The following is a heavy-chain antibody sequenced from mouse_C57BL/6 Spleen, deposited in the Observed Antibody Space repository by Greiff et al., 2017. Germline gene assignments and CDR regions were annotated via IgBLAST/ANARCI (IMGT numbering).Heavy chain of an antibody. CDR3: AKNSIITTVPATGAMDY. Sequence: QVQLQQSGPGLVQPSQSVSITCTVSGFSLTSYGVHWVRQSPGKGLEWLGVIWRGGSTDYNAAFMSRLSITKDNSKSQVFFKMNSLQADDTAIYYCAKNSIITTVPATGAMDYWGQGTSVTVSS. CDR2: IWRGGST. D-gene: IGHD1-1*01. J-gene: IGHJ4*01. V-gene: IGHV2-5*01. CDR1: GFSLTSYG.